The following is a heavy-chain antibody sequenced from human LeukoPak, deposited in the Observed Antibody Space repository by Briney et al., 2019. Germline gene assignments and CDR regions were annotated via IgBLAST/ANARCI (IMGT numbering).Heavy chain of an antibody. Sequence: PGGSLRLSCAASGFTVSSNYMSWVRQAPGKGLEWVSVIYSGGSTYYADSVKGRFTISRDNSKNTLYLQMNSLRAEDTAVYYCARALGDYPDNWFDPWGQGTLVTVSS. V-gene: IGHV3-53*01. CDR3: ARALGDYPDNWFDP. CDR1: GFTVSSNY. J-gene: IGHJ5*02. D-gene: IGHD4-17*01. CDR2: IYSGGST.